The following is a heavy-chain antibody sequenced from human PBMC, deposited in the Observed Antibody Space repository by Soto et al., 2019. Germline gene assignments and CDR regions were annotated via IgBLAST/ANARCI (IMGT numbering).Heavy chain of an antibody. CDR1: GYTFTSYA. CDR2: INAGNGNT. D-gene: IGHD3-22*01. V-gene: IGHV1-3*01. Sequence: QVQLVQSGAEVKKPGASVKVSCKASGYTFTSYAMHWVRQAPGQRLEWMGWINAGNGNTKYSQKFQGRVTITRDTSASTAYTELSSLRSEDTAVYYCARPLGDDSSGYYPGGWFDPWGQGTLVTVSS. CDR3: ARPLGDDSSGYYPGGWFDP. J-gene: IGHJ5*02.